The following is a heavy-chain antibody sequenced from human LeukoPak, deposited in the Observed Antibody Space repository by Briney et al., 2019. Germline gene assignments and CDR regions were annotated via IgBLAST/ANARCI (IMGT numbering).Heavy chain of an antibody. CDR2: IIPIFGTR. J-gene: IGHJ4*02. D-gene: IGHD1-20*01. V-gene: IGHV1-69*01. CDR3: ARHHRVYNWNGPPLHFFDH. Sequence: GASVKVSCKASGGTFSNYAISWVRQAPGQGLEWMGGIIPIFGTRNYAQKFQGRVTVTADESTSTAYMELSSLRSDDTAVYYCARHHRVYNWNGPPLHFFDHWGQGTLVTVSS. CDR1: GGTFSNYA.